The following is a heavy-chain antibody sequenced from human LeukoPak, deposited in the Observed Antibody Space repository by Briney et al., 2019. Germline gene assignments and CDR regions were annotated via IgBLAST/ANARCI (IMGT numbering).Heavy chain of an antibody. CDR3: AKEGESYGGYTLWYYFDF. Sequence: GGSLRLSCAASGFTFSIYAMNWVRQVPGKGLEWVSGISGGSGSTDYADSVKGRFTISRDNSKNTVYLQMNSLRGEDTAVYYCAKEGESYGGYTLWYYFDFWGQGTLVTVSS. CDR2: ISGGSGST. D-gene: IGHD5-12*01. V-gene: IGHV3-23*01. CDR1: GFTFSIYA. J-gene: IGHJ4*02.